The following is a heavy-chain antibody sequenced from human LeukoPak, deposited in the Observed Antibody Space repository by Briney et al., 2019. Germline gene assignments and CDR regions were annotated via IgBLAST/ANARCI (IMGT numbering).Heavy chain of an antibody. J-gene: IGHJ4*02. CDR2: INPNSGGT. CDR3: ALFDILTGYSPGYFDY. D-gene: IGHD3-9*01. Sequence: GASVKVSCKASGYTFTGYYMHWVRQAPGQGLEWMGWINPNSGGTNYAQKFQGRVTMTRDTSISTAYMELSRLRSDDTAVYYCALFDILTGYSPGYFDYWGQGTLVTVSS. CDR1: GYTFTGYY. V-gene: IGHV1-2*02.